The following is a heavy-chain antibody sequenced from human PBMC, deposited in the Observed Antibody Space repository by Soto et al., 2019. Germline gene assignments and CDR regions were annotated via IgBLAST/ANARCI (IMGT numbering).Heavy chain of an antibody. D-gene: IGHD3-3*01. CDR1: GYTLTELS. CDR3: ATSHLYDFWSGGFY. V-gene: IGHV1-24*01. CDR2: FDPEDGET. Sequence: ASVKVSCKVSGYTLTELSMHWVRQAPGKGLEWMGGFDPEDGETIYAQKFQGRVTMTEDTSTDTAYMELSSLRSEDTAVYYCATSHLYDFWSGGFYWGQGTLVTVSS. J-gene: IGHJ4*02.